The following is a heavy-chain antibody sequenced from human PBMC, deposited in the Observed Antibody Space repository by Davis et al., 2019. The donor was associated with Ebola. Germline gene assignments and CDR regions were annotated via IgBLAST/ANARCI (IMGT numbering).Heavy chain of an antibody. CDR2: IGTAGDT. CDR1: GFTFSSYD. V-gene: IGHV3-13*01. J-gene: IGHJ6*02. Sequence: PGGSLRLSCAASGFTFSSYDMHWVRQATGKGLEWVSAIGTAGDTYYPGSVKVRFTISRENAKNSLYLQMNSLRAGDTAVYYCARAHTYYYGMDVWGQGTTVTVSS. CDR3: ARAHTYYYGMDV.